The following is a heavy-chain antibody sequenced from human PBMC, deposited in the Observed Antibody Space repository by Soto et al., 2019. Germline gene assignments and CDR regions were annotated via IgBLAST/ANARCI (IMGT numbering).Heavy chain of an antibody. D-gene: IGHD3-3*01. CDR2: IWYDGSNK. CDR3: ARGSDYDFWSGYQSDFDY. Sequence: GSLRLSCAASGFTFSSYGMHWVRQAPGKGLEWVAVIWYDGSNKYYADPVKGRFTISRDNSKNTLYLQMNSLRAEDTAVYYCARGSDYDFWSGYQSDFDYWGQGTLVTVSS. V-gene: IGHV3-33*01. J-gene: IGHJ4*02. CDR1: GFTFSSYG.